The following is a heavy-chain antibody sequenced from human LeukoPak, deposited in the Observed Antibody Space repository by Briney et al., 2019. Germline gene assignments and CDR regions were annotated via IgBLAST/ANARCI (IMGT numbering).Heavy chain of an antibody. CDR3: PRQSYASGWNPFDY. J-gene: IGHJ4*02. V-gene: IGHV3-23*01. CDR2: ISGGGITT. D-gene: IGHD6-19*01. Sequence: GGSLRLSCAASGFTFSNYAMSWVRQAPGKGLEWVSTISGGGITTYYVDSAKGRFTISRDNSKNTMFLQMNSLRSDDKAVYYCPRQSYASGWNPFDYWGQGILVTVSS. CDR1: GFTFSNYA.